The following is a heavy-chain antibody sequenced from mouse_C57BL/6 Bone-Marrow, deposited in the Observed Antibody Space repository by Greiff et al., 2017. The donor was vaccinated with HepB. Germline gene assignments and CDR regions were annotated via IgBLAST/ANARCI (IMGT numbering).Heavy chain of an antibody. CDR3: ARHNYGSSYFAMGC. CDR1: GFTFSSYG. V-gene: IGHV5-6*01. D-gene: IGHD1-1*01. J-gene: IGHJ4*01. CDR2: ISSGGSYT. Sequence: EVKLVESGGDLVKPGGSLKLSCAAPGFTFSSYGMSWVRQSPDKRLEWVATISSGGSYTYYPDSVKGRFTISSDNAKNTLYLQMSSLKSEDTAMYYCARHNYGSSYFAMGCWGQGTSVTVSS.